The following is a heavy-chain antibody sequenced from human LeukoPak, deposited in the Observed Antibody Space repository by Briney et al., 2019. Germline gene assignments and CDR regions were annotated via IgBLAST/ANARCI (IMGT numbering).Heavy chain of an antibody. D-gene: IGHD6-6*01. CDR1: GYTFTNYG. V-gene: IGHV1-69*13. CDR3: ASRFSSSSDY. CDR2: IIPIFGTA. Sequence: SVKVSCKASGYTFTNYGISWVRQAPGQGLEWMGGIIPIFGTANYAQKFQGRVTITADESTSTAYMELSSLRSEDTAVYYCASRFSSSSDYWGQGTLVTVSS. J-gene: IGHJ4*02.